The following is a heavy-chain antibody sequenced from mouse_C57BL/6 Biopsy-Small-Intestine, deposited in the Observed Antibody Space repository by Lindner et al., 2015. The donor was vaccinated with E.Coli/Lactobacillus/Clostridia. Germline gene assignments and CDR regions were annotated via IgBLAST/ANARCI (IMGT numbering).Heavy chain of an antibody. Sequence: VQLQESGAELVKPGASVKISCKASGYAFSSYWMNWVKQRPGKGLEWLGQIYPGDGDTNYNGEFKGKATLTADKSSSTAYMQLSGLTSEDSAVYYCARSGWEGWYFDVWGTGTTVTVSS. CDR2: IYPGDGDT. CDR1: GYAFSSYW. CDR3: ARSGWEGWYFDV. D-gene: IGHD2-3*01. J-gene: IGHJ1*03. V-gene: IGHV1-80*01.